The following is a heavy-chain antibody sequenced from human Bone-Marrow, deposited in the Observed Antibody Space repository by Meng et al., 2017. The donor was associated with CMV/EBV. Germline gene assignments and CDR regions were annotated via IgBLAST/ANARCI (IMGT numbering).Heavy chain of an antibody. Sequence: ASVKVSCKASGYTFSDYFLHWVRQAPGQGLEWMGWINPKSGVTNYAQRFQDRVTMTTDTSIRTVYMDLSRLTSDDTAIFYCARDLGVGAAGYWGQGTTVTVSS. V-gene: IGHV1-2*02. CDR2: INPKSGVT. D-gene: IGHD3-3*01. J-gene: IGHJ6*02. CDR3: ARDLGVGAAGY. CDR1: GYTFSDYF.